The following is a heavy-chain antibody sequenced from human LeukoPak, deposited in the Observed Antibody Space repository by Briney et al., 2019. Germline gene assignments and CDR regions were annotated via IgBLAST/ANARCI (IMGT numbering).Heavy chain of an antibody. V-gene: IGHV3-33*06. CDR2: IWSDGTNK. CDR3: AKDAQRGFDYSNSLEY. Sequence: PGGSMRLSCAASGFTSSHFGFHWVRQAPGKGLEWVAVIWSDGTNKYYGDSVKGRFIIQRDDSQKTVYLQMNRLRAEDTAIYYCAKDAQRGFDYSNSLEYWGQGSLVTVSS. D-gene: IGHD4-11*01. CDR1: GFTSSHFG. J-gene: IGHJ4*02.